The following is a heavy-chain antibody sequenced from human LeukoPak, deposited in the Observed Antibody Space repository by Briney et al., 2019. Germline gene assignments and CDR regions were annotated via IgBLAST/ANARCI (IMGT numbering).Heavy chain of an antibody. Sequence: GGTLRLSCAASGFTFSSYGMSWVRQAPGKGLEWVSAISGSGGSTYYADPVKGRFTISRDNSKNTLYLQMNSLRAEDTAVYYCAKGAMVRGVNYWGQGTLVTVSS. CDR3: AKGAMVRGVNY. J-gene: IGHJ4*02. CDR1: GFTFSSYG. CDR2: ISGSGGST. V-gene: IGHV3-23*01. D-gene: IGHD3-10*01.